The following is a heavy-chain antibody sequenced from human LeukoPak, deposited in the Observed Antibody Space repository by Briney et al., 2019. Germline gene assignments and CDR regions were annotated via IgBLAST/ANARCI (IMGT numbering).Heavy chain of an antibody. J-gene: IGHJ4*01. CDR1: GFTFSSYS. Sequence: PGGSLRLSCAASGFTFSSYSMNWVRQAPGKGLVWFSRSDGGGSSTSYADSVKGRFSISRDNAKSILYLQMNSLRAEDTAVYYCARGPGSSGGAYVGDYWGHGTLVTVSS. CDR2: SDGGGSST. CDR3: ARGPGSSGGAYVGDY. D-gene: IGHD3-22*01. V-gene: IGHV3-74*01.